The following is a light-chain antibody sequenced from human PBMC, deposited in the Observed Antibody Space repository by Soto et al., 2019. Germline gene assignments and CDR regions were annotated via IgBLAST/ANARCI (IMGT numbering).Light chain of an antibody. J-gene: IGKJ2*01. Sequence: EIVLTQSPATLSLSPGERATLSCRASQSVISYLAWYQQKPSQAPRLLIHDASNRATGIPARFSGSGSGRDFTLPIGSLEPEDFGVYYCQQRSTWPGTFGQGTKLEIK. CDR3: QQRSTWPGT. V-gene: IGKV3-11*02. CDR1: QSVISY. CDR2: DAS.